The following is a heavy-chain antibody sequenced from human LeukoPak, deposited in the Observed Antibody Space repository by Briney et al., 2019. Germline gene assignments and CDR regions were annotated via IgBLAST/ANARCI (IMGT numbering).Heavy chain of an antibody. Sequence: PSDTLSLTCTVSGGSMCRYYWIWIREPPGPDLESISYIYYSGSTNYSPSLKSPVTVSVDTSKNQFSLKLSSVTAADTAVYYCARVKVVPAAIASNGFDPWGQGTLVTVSS. CDR1: GGSMCRYY. D-gene: IGHD2-2*01. CDR3: ARVKVVPAAIASNGFDP. J-gene: IGHJ5*02. V-gene: IGHV4-59*07. CDR2: IYYSGST.